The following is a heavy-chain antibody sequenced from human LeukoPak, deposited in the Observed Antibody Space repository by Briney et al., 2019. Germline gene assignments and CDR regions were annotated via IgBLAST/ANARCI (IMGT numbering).Heavy chain of an antibody. D-gene: IGHD1-26*01. J-gene: IGHJ5*02. CDR3: ARAGVAGYSGSYLEWFDP. CDR1: GFTFSSYW. V-gene: IGHV3-7*01. CDR2: IKQDGSEK. Sequence: GGSLRLSCAASGFTFSSYWMSWVRQAPGKGLEWVANIKQDGSEKYYVDSVKGRFTISRDNAKNSLYLQMNSLRAEDTAVYYCARAGVAGYSGSYLEWFDPWGQGTLVTVSS.